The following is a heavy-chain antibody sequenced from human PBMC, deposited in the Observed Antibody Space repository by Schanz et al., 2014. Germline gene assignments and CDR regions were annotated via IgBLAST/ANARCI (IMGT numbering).Heavy chain of an antibody. V-gene: IGHV3-23*04. D-gene: IGHD5-18*01. CDR1: GFTFRNYA. J-gene: IGHJ4*02. CDR2: ISGSGGDT. CDR3: AKYGGGYSYGFVEY. Sequence: VQLVDSGGGLVKPGGSLKLSCSASGFTFRNYALSWVRQAPGKGLAWVSTISGSGGDTYPADSVKGRFTISRDNSNNTLYLQMKSLRAEDTAVYYCAKYGGGYSYGFVEYWGQGILVTVSS.